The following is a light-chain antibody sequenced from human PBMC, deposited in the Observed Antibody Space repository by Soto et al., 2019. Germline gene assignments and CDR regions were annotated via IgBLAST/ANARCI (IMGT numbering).Light chain of an antibody. Sequence: EVVLTQSPGTLSLSAGERATLSCRASQSVSSSYLAWYQQKPGQAPRLLIYGASSRATDIPDRITGSGSGTDFTLTISRLEPEDFAVYYCQQYGNSPTFGGGTKVEIK. CDR3: QQYGNSPT. CDR1: QSVSSSY. V-gene: IGKV3-20*01. CDR2: GAS. J-gene: IGKJ4*01.